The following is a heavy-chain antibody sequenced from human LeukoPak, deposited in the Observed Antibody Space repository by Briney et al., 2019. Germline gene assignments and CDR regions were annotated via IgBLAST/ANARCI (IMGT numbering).Heavy chain of an antibody. CDR3: VRAVGPVGGYDSP. CDR2: IYYSGST. D-gene: IGHD5-12*01. V-gene: IGHV4-59*01. Sequence: SETLSHTCTVSGGSFSSYYWSWIRQPPGKGLEWIGYIYYSGSTNYNPSLKSRVTISLDTSKNQFSLKLSSVTAADTAVYYCVRAVGPVGGYDSPWGQGTLVTVSS. CDR1: GGSFSSYY. J-gene: IGHJ5*02.